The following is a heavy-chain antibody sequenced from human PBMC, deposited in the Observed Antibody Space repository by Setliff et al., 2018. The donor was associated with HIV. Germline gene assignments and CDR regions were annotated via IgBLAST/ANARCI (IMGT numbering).Heavy chain of an antibody. D-gene: IGHD5-18*01. Sequence: SVKVSCKASGGTFSGSGINWVRQAPGQGFEWVGGLLPLFETTTYAQTFQGRVSITTDESTSTTYMELSSLRSDDTAVYYCARGQVVGYTYSGIELWGQGTLGTV. J-gene: IGHJ4*02. CDR1: GGTFSGSG. CDR3: ARGQVVGYTYSGIEL. V-gene: IGHV1-69*05. CDR2: LLPLFETT.